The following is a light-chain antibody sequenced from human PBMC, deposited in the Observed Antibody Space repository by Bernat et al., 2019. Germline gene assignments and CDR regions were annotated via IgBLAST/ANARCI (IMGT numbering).Light chain of an antibody. CDR3: QSYDTTNVV. V-gene: IGLV6-57*01. CDR2: EDN. J-gene: IGLJ2*01. Sequence: NFMLTQPHSVSESPGKTVTISCTRSSGNIGYYYVQWYQQRPGRSPTLVIFEDNRRPSGVPDRFSGSIDRSSNSASLTISGLKTEDESDYYCQSYDTTNVVFGGGTKLTVL. CDR1: SGNIGYYY.